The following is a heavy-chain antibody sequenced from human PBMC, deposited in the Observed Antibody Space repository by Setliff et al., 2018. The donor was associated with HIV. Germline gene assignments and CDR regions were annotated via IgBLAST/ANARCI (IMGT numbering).Heavy chain of an antibody. Sequence: SETLSLTCTVSGGSISSSSYYWSWIRQPPGKGLEWIGYIYYSGNTYFNPALKSRITMSVDTSEDQFSLKMSSVTAADTAVCYCARVVVERATIFDYWGPGTPVTVSS. V-gene: IGHV4-30-4*08. CDR1: GGSISSSSYY. CDR3: ARVVVERATIFDY. D-gene: IGHD6-6*01. J-gene: IGHJ4*02. CDR2: IYYSGNT.